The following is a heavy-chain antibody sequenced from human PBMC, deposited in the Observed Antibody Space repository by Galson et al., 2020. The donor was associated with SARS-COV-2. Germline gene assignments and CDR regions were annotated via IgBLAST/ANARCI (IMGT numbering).Heavy chain of an antibody. CDR3: ARLHYGEYAPEAFDI. CDR1: GTSISRGSYS. V-gene: IGHV4-30-2*01. J-gene: IGHJ3*02. D-gene: IGHD4-17*01. CDR2: IPHSGGT. Sequence: SQTLSLPCAVSGTSISRGSYSWNWIRQPPGKGLECIGYIPHSGGTYYNPSLKSRATISGHRCKNQFSLRLSSVTAADTAVYYCARLHYGEYAPEAFDIWGPGTRVTVAS.